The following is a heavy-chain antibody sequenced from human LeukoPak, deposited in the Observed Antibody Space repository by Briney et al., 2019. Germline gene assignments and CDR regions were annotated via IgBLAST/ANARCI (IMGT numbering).Heavy chain of an antibody. Sequence: GGSLRLSCAASGFTVSSNYMSWVRQAPGEGLEWVSVIYSGGSTYSADSVKGRFTISRDNSKNTLYLQMNSLRAEDTAVYYCARDQGSYCSGGSCYSGFDYWGQGTLVTVSS. CDR3: ARDQGSYCSGGSCYSGFDY. CDR2: IYSGGST. D-gene: IGHD2-15*01. CDR1: GFTVSSNY. J-gene: IGHJ4*02. V-gene: IGHV3-53*01.